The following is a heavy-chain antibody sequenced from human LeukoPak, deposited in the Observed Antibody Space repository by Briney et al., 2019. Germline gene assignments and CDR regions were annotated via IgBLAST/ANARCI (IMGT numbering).Heavy chain of an antibody. V-gene: IGHV3-30*04. CDR3: ARGVVVAATYLLDP. CDR1: GFTFSSYA. Sequence: GGSLRLSCAASGFTFSSYAMHWVRQAPGKGLEWVAVISYDGSNKYYADSVKGRFTISRDNSKNTLYLQMNSLRAEDTAVYYCARGVVVAATYLLDPWGQGTLVTVSS. CDR2: ISYDGSNK. J-gene: IGHJ5*02. D-gene: IGHD2-15*01.